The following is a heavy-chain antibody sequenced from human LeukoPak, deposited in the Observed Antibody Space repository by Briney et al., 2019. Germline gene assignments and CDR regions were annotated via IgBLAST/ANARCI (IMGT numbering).Heavy chain of an antibody. Sequence: PSETLSLTCAVYGGSLSGYYWSWIRQPPGKGLEWIGEINHSGSTNYNPSLKSRVTISVDTSKNQFSLKLSSVTAADTAVYYCAGHPNYDFWSGYYHTEYYFDYWGQGTLVTVSS. J-gene: IGHJ4*02. D-gene: IGHD3-3*01. V-gene: IGHV4-34*01. CDR2: INHSGST. CDR1: GGSLSGYY. CDR3: AGHPNYDFWSGYYHTEYYFDY.